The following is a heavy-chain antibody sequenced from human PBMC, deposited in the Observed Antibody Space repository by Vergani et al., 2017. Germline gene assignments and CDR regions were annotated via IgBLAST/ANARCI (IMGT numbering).Heavy chain of an antibody. J-gene: IGHJ4*02. V-gene: IGHV1-2*02. Sequence: QVQLVQSGAEVKKPGASVKVSCKASGGTFSSYAISWVRQAPGQGLEWMGWINPNSGGTNYAQKFQGRVTMTRDTSISTAYMELSRLRSDDTAVYYCARDAVAATNYFDYWGQGTLVTVSS. CDR2: INPNSGGT. CDR1: GGTFSSYA. CDR3: ARDAVAATNYFDY. D-gene: IGHD2-15*01.